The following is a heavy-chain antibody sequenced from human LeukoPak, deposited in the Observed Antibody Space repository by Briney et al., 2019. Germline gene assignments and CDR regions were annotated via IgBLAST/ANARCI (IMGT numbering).Heavy chain of an antibody. CDR3: ERGGFSSSWYISRDY. CDR2: IKEDGSEK. CDR1: AFTFRSYW. J-gene: IGHJ4*02. V-gene: IGHV3-7*01. D-gene: IGHD6-13*01. Sequence: PGGSLRLSCAASAFTFRSYWMTWVRQAPGKGLEWVANIKEDGSEKYYVDSVKGRFTISRDNAKNSLYLQMNSLRVEATAVYYCERGGFSSSWYISRDYWGQGTLVTVSS.